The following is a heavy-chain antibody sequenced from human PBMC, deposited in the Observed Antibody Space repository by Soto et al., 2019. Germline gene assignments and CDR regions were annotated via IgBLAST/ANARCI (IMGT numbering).Heavy chain of an antibody. V-gene: IGHV4-30-4*01. CDR1: GDSISSADYF. CDR3: AREPYLPKARNDF. J-gene: IGHJ4*02. CDR2: IFHIGTT. Sequence: PSETLSLTCSVSGDSISSADYFWTWIRHSPGKGLEWMGYIFHIGTTYYNPSLKGRLLISIENSKNQFSLRLTSVTAADSAVYFCAREPYLPKARNDFWGQGTMVTVSS.